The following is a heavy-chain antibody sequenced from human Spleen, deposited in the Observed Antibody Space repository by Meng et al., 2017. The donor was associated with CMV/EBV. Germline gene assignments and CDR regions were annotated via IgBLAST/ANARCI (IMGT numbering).Heavy chain of an antibody. CDR3: ARDGGSTFFDY. CDR2: TSYDGVDK. J-gene: IGHJ4*01. D-gene: IGHD3-16*01. CDR1: GFIFSSYA. Sequence: GESLKISCAASGFIFSSYAMNWVRQAPGKGLEWVALTSYDGVDKYYADSLKGRFTITRDNSKNTLYLQMNSLRAEDTAVYYCARDGGSTFFDYWGQGVLVTVSS. V-gene: IGHV3-30*01.